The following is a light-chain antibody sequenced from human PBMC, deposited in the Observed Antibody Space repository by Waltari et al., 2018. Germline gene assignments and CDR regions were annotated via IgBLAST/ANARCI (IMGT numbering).Light chain of an antibody. CDR2: AAS. V-gene: IGKV1-9*01. CDR3: QQVDNYPIFT. CDR1: QAISSY. J-gene: IGKJ3*01. Sequence: DLQLTQSPSFLSASVGDRVTITCRASQAISSYLAWYQQKPGKAPNLLIYAASTFQSGVPSRFSGSGSGTEFTLTISSLQPEDFATYYCQQVDNYPIFTFGPGTKVDIK.